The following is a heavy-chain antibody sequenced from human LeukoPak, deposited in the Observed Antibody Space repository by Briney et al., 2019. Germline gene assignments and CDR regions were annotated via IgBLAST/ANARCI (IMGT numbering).Heavy chain of an antibody. V-gene: IGHV4-59*12. CDR2: IYYSGST. D-gene: IGHD6-19*01. Sequence: SETLSLTCTVSGGSISSYYWSWIRQPPGKGLEWIGYIYYSGSTNYNPSLKSRVTISVDTSKNQFSLKLSSLTAADSAVYYCARRLQQWRNAFDIWGQGTMVTVSS. CDR1: GGSISSYY. CDR3: ARRLQQWRNAFDI. J-gene: IGHJ3*02.